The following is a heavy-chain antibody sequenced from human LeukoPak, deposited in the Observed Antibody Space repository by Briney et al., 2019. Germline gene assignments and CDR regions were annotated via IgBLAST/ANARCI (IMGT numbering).Heavy chain of an antibody. D-gene: IGHD1-26*01. CDR3: ARVGAESVAFDI. J-gene: IGHJ3*02. Sequence: ASVKVSCKASGYTFTSYGISWVRQAPGQGLEWMGWINPNSGGTNYAQKFQGRVTMTRDTSISTAYMELSRLRSDDTAVYYCARVGAESVAFDIWGQGTMVTVSS. CDR1: GYTFTSYG. CDR2: INPNSGGT. V-gene: IGHV1-2*02.